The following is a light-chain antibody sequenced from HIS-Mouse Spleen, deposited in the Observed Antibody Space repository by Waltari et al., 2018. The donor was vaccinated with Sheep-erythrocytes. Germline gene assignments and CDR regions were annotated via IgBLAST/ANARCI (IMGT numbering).Light chain of an antibody. Sequence: QSALTQPRSVSGSPGQSVTISCTGTSSDVGGYNYVSWYQQHPGKAPKLMIYDVSKRPSGVPDRSSGSKSGNTASLAISVLQAEDEADDYGCSYAGSYNHVFATGTKVTVL. J-gene: IGLJ1*01. CDR2: DVS. V-gene: IGLV2-11*01. CDR1: SSDVGGYNY. CDR3: CSYAGSYNHV.